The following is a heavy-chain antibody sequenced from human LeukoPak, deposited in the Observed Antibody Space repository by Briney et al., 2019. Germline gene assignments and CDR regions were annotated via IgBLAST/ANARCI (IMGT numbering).Heavy chain of an antibody. J-gene: IGHJ4*02. CDR2: IIPIFGTA. D-gene: IGHD3-10*01. V-gene: IGHV1-69*05. CDR1: GGTFSSYA. Sequence: SVKVSCKASGGTFSSYAISWVRQAPGQGLEWMGRIIPIFGTANYAQKFQGRVTITTDESTSTAYMELSSLRSEDTAAYYCARASDYYGSGTYPYWGQGTLVTVSS. CDR3: ARASDYYGSGTYPY.